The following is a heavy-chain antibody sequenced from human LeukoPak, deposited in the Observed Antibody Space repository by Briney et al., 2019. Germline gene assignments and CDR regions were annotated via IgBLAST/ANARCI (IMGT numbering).Heavy chain of an antibody. D-gene: IGHD3-22*01. CDR3: ARDLDYYYDSSGYSAPGYYLDY. Sequence: GGSLRLSCAASGFTFDDYGMRWVRQAPGKGLEWVSGINWNGGSTGYADSVKGRFSISRDNAKNSLYLQMNSLRAEDTALYYCARDLDYYYDSSGYSAPGYYLDYWGQGTLVTVSS. CDR2: INWNGGST. J-gene: IGHJ4*02. V-gene: IGHV3-20*04. CDR1: GFTFDDYG.